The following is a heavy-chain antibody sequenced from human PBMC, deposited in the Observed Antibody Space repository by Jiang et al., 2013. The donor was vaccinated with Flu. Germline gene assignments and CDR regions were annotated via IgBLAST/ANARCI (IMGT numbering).Heavy chain of an antibody. CDR1: GGSFSGYY. V-gene: IGHV4-34*01. J-gene: IGHJ4*02. Sequence: LLKPSETLSLTCAVYGGSFSGYYWSWIRQSPGKGLEWIGEINHSGITNYNPSLKSRVTMSVDTSRNQFSLKLASVTAADTAVFYCASRGLRGSGGASGHWGQGNPGHRPV. D-gene: IGHD3-16*01. CDR2: INHSGIT. CDR3: ASRGLRGSGGASGH.